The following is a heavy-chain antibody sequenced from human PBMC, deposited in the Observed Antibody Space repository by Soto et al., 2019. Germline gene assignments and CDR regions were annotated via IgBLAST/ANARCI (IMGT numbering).Heavy chain of an antibody. J-gene: IGHJ4*02. CDR2: IFYNGIT. CDR1: VGSISSVSPS. CDR3: ARLVTGTKYYFDF. D-gene: IGHD1-1*01. V-gene: IGHV4-39*02. Sequence: ETLSLACTVDVGSISSVSPSWGWIRASPGQGLEWIGNIFYNGITYYNPSLKSRVTISADTSKNHFSLKLRSVTGADTAVYSCARLVTGTKYYFDFWGQGSMVTVSS.